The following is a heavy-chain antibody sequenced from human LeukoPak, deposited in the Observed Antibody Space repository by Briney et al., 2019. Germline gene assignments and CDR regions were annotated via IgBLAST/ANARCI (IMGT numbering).Heavy chain of an antibody. CDR3: ARGGGGSCYSRCYTYWYFDL. D-gene: IGHD2-15*01. V-gene: IGHV4-61*05. CDR1: GGSISSSSYY. J-gene: IGHJ2*01. Sequence: SETLSLTCTVSGGSISSSSYYWGWIRQPPGKGLEWIGYIYYSGSTNYNPSLKSRVTISVDTSKNQFSLKLSSVTAADTAVYYCARGGGGSCYSRCYTYWYFDLWGRGTLVTVSS. CDR2: IYYSGST.